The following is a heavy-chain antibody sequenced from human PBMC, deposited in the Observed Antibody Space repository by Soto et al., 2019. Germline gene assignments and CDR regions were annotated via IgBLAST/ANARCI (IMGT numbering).Heavy chain of an antibody. V-gene: IGHV3-21*01. CDR1: GFTFSSYS. Sequence: GGSLRLSCAASGFTFSSYSMNWVRQAPGKGLEWVSSISSSSSYIYYADSVKGRFTISRDNAKNSLYLQMNSLRAEDTAVYYCARDGPCSGGSCYSSAFLWGQGTLVTVSS. D-gene: IGHD2-15*01. J-gene: IGHJ4*02. CDR3: ARDGPCSGGSCYSSAFL. CDR2: ISSSSSYI.